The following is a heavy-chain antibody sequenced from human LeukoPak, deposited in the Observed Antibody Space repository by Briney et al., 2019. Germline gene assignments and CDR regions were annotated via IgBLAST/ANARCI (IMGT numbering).Heavy chain of an antibody. CDR3: AKEVNPLHYDFWCGCLDY. CDR2: IRGGGGST. V-gene: IGHV3-43*02. J-gene: IGHJ4*02. D-gene: IGHD3-3*01. CDR1: GFTLDEYA. Sequence: GGPLRLSCTASGFTLDEYAMHCPRHAPRKGLEGGSHIRGGGGSTYYADSVKGRFTISRDNSKNSLYLQMNSLRTEDTALYYCAKEVNPLHYDFWCGCLDYWGQGTLVTVSS.